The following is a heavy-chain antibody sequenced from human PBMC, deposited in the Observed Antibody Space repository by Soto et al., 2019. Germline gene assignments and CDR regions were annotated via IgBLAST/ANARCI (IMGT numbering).Heavy chain of an antibody. D-gene: IGHD4-17*01. CDR2: ISYDGSNK. CDR1: GFTFGSYA. V-gene: IGHV3-30-3*01. CDR3: ARVDYGDYVLNY. J-gene: IGHJ4*02. Sequence: QVQLVESGGGVVQPGRSLRLSCAASGFTFGSYAMHWVRQAPGKGLEWVAVISYDGSNKYYADSVKGRFTISRDNSKNTLYLQMNSLRAEDTAVYYCARVDYGDYVLNYWGQGTLVTVSS.